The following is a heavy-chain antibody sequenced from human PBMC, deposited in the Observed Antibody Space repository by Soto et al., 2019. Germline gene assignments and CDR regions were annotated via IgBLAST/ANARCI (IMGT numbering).Heavy chain of an antibody. D-gene: IGHD3-3*02. V-gene: IGHV3-30-3*01. CDR3: ASSKVSSDLLAGMDV. CDR2: ISYDGSNK. J-gene: IGHJ6*02. CDR1: GFTFSSYA. Sequence: GGSLRLSCAASGFTFSSYAMHWVRQAPGKGLEWVAVISYDGSNKYYADSVKGRFTISRDNSKNTLYLQMNSLRAEDTAVYYCASSKVSSDLLAGMDVWGQGTTVTISS.